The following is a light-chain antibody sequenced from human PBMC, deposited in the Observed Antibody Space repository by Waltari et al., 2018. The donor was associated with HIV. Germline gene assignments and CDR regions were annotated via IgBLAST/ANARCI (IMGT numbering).Light chain of an antibody. J-gene: IGLJ2*01. CDR2: LNSDGSH. Sequence: QLVLTQSPSASASLGASVKPTCTLSSGHSSYVIAWHQQQPKKGPRYLMKLNSDGSHFKGDGIPDRVSGSSSGAERYLTISSLQSEDEADYYCQTWGTGIVVFGGGTKLTVL. CDR3: QTWGTGIVV. CDR1: SGHSSYV. V-gene: IGLV4-69*01.